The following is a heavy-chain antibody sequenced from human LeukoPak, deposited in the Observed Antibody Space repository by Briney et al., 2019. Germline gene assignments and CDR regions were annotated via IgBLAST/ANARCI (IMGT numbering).Heavy chain of an antibody. Sequence: GGSLRLSCAASGFTFSSHWMHWVRQVPGKGLVWVSRIKSDGSEINYADSVEGRFTISRDNSKNTLYLQMNSLRAEDTAVYFCARGHVCVSYRHWDYWGQGTLVTVSS. CDR1: GFTFSSHW. CDR2: IKSDGSEI. J-gene: IGHJ4*02. CDR3: ARGHVCVSYRHWDY. D-gene: IGHD1-14*01. V-gene: IGHV3-74*01.